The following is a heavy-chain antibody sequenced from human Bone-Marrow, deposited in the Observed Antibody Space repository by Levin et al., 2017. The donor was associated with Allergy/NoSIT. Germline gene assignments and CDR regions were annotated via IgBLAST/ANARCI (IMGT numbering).Heavy chain of an antibody. J-gene: IGHJ4*02. CDR2: IKPSGGT. D-gene: IGHD3-10*01. V-gene: IGHV1-46*03. Sequence: GASVKVSCKASGYAFSHYFMHWVRQAPGQGLEWMGIIKPSGGTTYAQTFQGRVTMTRDTSTSTVYMELTSLRSEDTAVYYCARDRAISMVRGPDYWGQGTLVTVSP. CDR1: GYAFSHYF. CDR3: ARDRAISMVRGPDY.